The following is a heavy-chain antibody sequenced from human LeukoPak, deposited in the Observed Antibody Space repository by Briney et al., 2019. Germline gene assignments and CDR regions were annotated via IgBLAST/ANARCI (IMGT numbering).Heavy chain of an antibody. J-gene: IGHJ4*02. CDR2: ISYDGSNK. D-gene: IGHD3-22*01. CDR3: AKDFYDSSGHPAWLDY. V-gene: IGHV3-30*18. CDR1: GISFSSYG. Sequence: PGGSLRLSCAASGISFSSYGMHWVRQAPGKGLEWVAVISYDGSNKYYADSVKGRFTISRDNSKNTLYLQMNSLRAEDTAVYYCAKDFYDSSGHPAWLDYWGQGTLVTVSS.